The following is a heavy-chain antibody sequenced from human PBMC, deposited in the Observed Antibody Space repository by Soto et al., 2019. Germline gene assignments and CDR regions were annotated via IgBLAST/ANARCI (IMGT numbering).Heavy chain of an antibody. J-gene: IGHJ4*02. CDR1: GFTFSNFW. V-gene: IGHV3-7*03. CDR2: IKEDGSRS. CDR3: AHSAIYTSTWFYFDQ. Sequence: GGSLRLSCAASGFTFSNFWMTWVRQAPGKGLEWVANIKEDGSRSYYVDSVKGRFTISRDNAENSLFLQLSSLRADDTAVYSCAHSAIYTSTWFYFDQWGQGTLVTVSS. D-gene: IGHD6-13*01.